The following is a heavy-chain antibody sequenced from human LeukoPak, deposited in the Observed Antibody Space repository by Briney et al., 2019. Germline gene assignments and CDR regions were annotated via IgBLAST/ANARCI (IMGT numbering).Heavy chain of an antibody. CDR2: ISSSGSTI. D-gene: IGHD2-2*01. J-gene: IGHJ4*02. Sequence: GGSLRLSCAASGFTFSDYYMSWIRRAPGKGLEWVSYISSSGSTIYYADSVKGRFTISRDNAKNSLYLQMNSLRAEDTAVYYCAREDCSSTSCYRANDYWGQGTLVTVSS. V-gene: IGHV3-11*04. CDR1: GFTFSDYY. CDR3: AREDCSSTSCYRANDY.